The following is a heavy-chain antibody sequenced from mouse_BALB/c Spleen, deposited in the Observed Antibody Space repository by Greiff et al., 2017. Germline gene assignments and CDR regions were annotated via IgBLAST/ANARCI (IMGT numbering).Heavy chain of an antibody. CDR2: IWGDGST. Sequence: QVQLKESGPGLVAPSQSLSITCTVSGFSLTGYGVNWVRQPPGKGLEWLGMIWGDGSTDYNSALKSRLSISKDNSKSQVFLKMNSLQTDDTARYYCARDGGDLLLRSPYAMDDWGQGTSVTVS. V-gene: IGHV2-6-7*01. D-gene: IGHD1-1*01. J-gene: IGHJ4*01. CDR3: ARDGGDLLLRSPYAMDD. CDR1: GFSLTGYG.